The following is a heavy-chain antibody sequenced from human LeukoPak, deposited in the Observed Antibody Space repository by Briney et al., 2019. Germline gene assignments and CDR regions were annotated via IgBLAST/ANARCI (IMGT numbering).Heavy chain of an antibody. CDR1: GFTFSSYA. V-gene: IGHV3-23*01. CDR2: ISGSGGST. Sequence: PGGSLRLSCAASGFTFSSYAMSWVRQAPGKGLEWVSAISGSGGSTYYADSVKGRFTISRDNSKNTLYLQMNSLRAEDTAVYYCAIEPGVGSSGYPPGAFDIWGQGTMVTVSP. D-gene: IGHD3-22*01. J-gene: IGHJ3*02. CDR3: AIEPGVGSSGYPPGAFDI.